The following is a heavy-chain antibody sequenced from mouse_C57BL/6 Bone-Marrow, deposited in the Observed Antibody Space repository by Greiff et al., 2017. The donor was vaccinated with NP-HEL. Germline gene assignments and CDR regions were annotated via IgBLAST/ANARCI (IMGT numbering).Heavy chain of an antibody. V-gene: IGHV5-9-1*02. CDR1: GFTFSSYA. Sequence: EVKLMESGEGLVKPGGSLKLSCAASGFTFSSYAMSWVRQTPEKRLEWVAYISSGGDYIYYADTVKGRFTISRDNARNTLYLQMSSLKSEDTAMYYCTYYDYFYWYFDVWGTGTTVTVSS. CDR3: TYYDYFYWYFDV. D-gene: IGHD2-4*01. J-gene: IGHJ1*03. CDR2: ISSGGDYI.